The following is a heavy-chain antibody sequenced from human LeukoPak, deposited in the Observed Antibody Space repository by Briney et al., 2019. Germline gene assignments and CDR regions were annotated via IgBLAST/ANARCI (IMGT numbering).Heavy chain of an antibody. CDR2: ISSSSSYI. V-gene: IGHV3-21*01. CDR1: GFTFSSYS. J-gene: IGHJ6*03. Sequence: GGSLRLSCAASGFTFSSYSMNWVRQAPGKGLEWVSSISSSSSYIYYADSVKGRFTISRDNAKKSLYLQMNGLRVEDTAVYYCARSELGYNYYYMDVWGKGTTVTISS. CDR3: ARSELGYNYYYMDV. D-gene: IGHD3-10*01.